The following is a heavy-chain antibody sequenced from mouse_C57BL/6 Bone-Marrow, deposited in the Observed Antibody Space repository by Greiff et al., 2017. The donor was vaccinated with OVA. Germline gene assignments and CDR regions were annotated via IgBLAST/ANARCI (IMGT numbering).Heavy chain of an antibody. D-gene: IGHD2-5*01. CDR3: ARHEEEKAYYSNSGDWFAY. CDR2: FYPGSGSI. V-gene: IGHV1-62-2*01. J-gene: IGHJ3*01. Sequence: QVQLKESGAELVKPGASVKLSCKASGYTFTEYTIHWVKQRSGQGLEWIGWFYPGSGSIKYNEKFKDKATLTADKSSSTVYMELSRLTSEDSAVYFCARHEEEKAYYSNSGDWFAYWGQGTLVTVSA. CDR1: GYTFTEYT.